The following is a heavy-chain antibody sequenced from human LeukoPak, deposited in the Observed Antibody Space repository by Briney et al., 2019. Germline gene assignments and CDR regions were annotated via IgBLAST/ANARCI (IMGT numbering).Heavy chain of an antibody. D-gene: IGHD4-23*01. CDR1: GYTFSSYG. CDR3: ARILTTVLSPDFDY. J-gene: IGHJ4*02. Sequence: ASVKVSCKASGYTFSSYGISWVRQAPGQGLEWMGWISAHNGNTKYAQKLQGRVTMTTDASTSTVHMELRSLRSDDTAVYYCARILTTVLSPDFDYWGQGTLVTVSS. V-gene: IGHV1-18*01. CDR2: ISAHNGNT.